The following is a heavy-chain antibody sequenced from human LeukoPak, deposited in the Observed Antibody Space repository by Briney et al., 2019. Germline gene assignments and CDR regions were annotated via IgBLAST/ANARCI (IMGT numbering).Heavy chain of an antibody. CDR3: ATRIMGAIDIRGY. CDR2: MNPNSGNT. J-gene: IGHJ4*02. V-gene: IGHV1-8*01. D-gene: IGHD1-26*01. CDR1: GYTFTSYD. Sequence: ASVKVSCKASGYTFTSYDINWVRQATGQGLEWMGWMNPNSGNTGYAQKFQGRVTMTRNTSISTAYMELSSLRSEDTAVYYCATRIMGAIDIRGYWGQGTLVTVSS.